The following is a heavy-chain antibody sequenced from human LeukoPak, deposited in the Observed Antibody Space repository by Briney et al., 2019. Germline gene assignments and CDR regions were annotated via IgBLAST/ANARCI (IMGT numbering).Heavy chain of an antibody. Sequence: APVKVSCKASGYTFTGYYVHWVRQAPGQGLEWMGWINPNTGGTHYAQNFQGRVTMTRDTSVSTAYMELNRLTSDDTAVYYCAIEDMEMLSVDWFDPWGQGILVTVSS. J-gene: IGHJ5*02. V-gene: IGHV1-2*02. CDR1: GYTFTGYY. CDR3: AIEDMEMLSVDWFDP. D-gene: IGHD3-3*01. CDR2: INPNTGGT.